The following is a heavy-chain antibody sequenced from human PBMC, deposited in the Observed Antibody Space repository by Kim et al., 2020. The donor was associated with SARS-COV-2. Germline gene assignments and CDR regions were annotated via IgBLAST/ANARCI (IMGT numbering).Heavy chain of an antibody. Sequence: GGSLRLSCAASGFTFSSYSMNWVRQAPGKGLEWVSYISSSSSTIYYADSVKGRFTISRDNAKNSLYLQMNSLRDEDTAVYYCARDIVVVPAAMFVWDKPNWFDPWGQGTLVTVSS. J-gene: IGHJ5*02. CDR1: GFTFSSYS. CDR3: ARDIVVVPAAMFVWDKPNWFDP. V-gene: IGHV3-48*02. CDR2: ISSSSSTI. D-gene: IGHD2-2*01.